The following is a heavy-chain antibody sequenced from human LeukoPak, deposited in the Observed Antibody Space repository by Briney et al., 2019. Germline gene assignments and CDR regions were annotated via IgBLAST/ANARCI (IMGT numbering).Heavy chain of an antibody. J-gene: IGHJ6*02. CDR2: IHDSGST. V-gene: IGHV4-59*08. CDR3: ARHMNGGSNPMDV. D-gene: IGHD1-26*01. CDR1: GGSISSSF. Sequence: PSETLSLTCTVSGGSISSSFRSWIRQPPGKGLEWIGYIHDSGSTNYNPSLKSRVTISVDTSKNQFSLKLSSVTAADTAVYWCARHMNGGSNPMDVWGQGTTVTVSS.